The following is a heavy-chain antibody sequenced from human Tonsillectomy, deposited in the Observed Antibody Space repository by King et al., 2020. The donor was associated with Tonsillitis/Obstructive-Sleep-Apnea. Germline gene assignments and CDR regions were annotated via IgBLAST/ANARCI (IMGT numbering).Heavy chain of an antibody. CDR3: AREGGRSNHGFHY. CDR1: GFTFSSSA. J-gene: IGHJ4*02. D-gene: IGHD1-14*01. CDR2: IWYDGSNI. Sequence: VQLVESGGGVVQPGRSLRLSCAASGFTFSSSAMHWVRQAPGKGLEWVAVIWYDGSNILYADSVKGRFTISRDNSKNTLYLQMNSLRAEDTAVYYCAREGGRSNHGFHYWGQGTLVTVSS. V-gene: IGHV3-30*04.